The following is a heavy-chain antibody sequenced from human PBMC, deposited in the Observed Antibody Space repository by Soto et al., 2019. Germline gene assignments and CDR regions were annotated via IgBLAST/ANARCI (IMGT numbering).Heavy chain of an antibody. CDR2: ISTKNGDI. V-gene: IGHV1-18*01. J-gene: IGHJ4*02. CDR3: ARVDDFRSGFPLDY. Sequence: ASVKVSCKASGYTFSSFGISWVRQAPGQGLGWMGWISTKNGDINYAQKFQGRVIMTTDTPTSTAYMELKSLRSGDTAVYYCARVDDFRSGFPLDYWGQGTTGTVSS. D-gene: IGHD3-3*01. CDR1: GYTFSSFG.